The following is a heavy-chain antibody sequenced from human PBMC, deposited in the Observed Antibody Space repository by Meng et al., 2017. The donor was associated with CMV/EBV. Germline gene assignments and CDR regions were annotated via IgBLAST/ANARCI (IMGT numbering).Heavy chain of an antibody. CDR1: GFTFSSYW. Sequence: GESLQISCAASGFTFSSYWMHWVRQAPGKGLVWVSRINSDGSSKSYADSVKGRFTISRDYAKNTLYLQMNSLRAEDTAVYYCARGGANMVRGLLNWFDPWGQGTLVTVSS. CDR3: ARGGANMVRGLLNWFDP. CDR2: INSDGSSK. J-gene: IGHJ5*02. D-gene: IGHD3-10*01. V-gene: IGHV3-74*01.